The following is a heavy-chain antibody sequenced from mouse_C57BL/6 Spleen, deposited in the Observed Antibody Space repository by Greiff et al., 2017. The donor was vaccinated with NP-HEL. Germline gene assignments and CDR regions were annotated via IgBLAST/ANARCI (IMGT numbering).Heavy chain of an antibody. CDR1: GYAFSSYW. D-gene: IGHD3-2*02. V-gene: IGHV1-80*01. CDR2: IYPGDGDT. Sequence: QVQLKQSGAELVKPGASVKISCKASGYAFSSYWMNWVKQRPGKGLEWIGQIYPGDGDTNYNGKFKGKATLTADKSSSTAYMQLSSLTSEDSAVYFCARSGGTGLFDYWGQGTTLTVSS. CDR3: ARSGGTGLFDY. J-gene: IGHJ2*01.